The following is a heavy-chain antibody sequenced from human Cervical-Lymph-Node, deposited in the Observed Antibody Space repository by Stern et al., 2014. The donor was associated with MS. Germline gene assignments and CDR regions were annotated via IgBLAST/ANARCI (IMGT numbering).Heavy chain of an antibody. CDR1: GFTVSGSY. J-gene: IGHJ4*01. CDR3: ARGSSDWTLGGDY. Sequence: EDQLVESGGGLIQPGGSLRLSCVASGFTVSGSYMSWVRQAPGKGLKWLSVIYSGGRTYYTDSVKGRFTISRDNSKNTLYLQMDRLRAEDTAMYYCARGSSDWTLGGDYWGHGTLVTVSS. V-gene: IGHV3-53*01. D-gene: IGHD6-25*01. CDR2: IYSGGRT.